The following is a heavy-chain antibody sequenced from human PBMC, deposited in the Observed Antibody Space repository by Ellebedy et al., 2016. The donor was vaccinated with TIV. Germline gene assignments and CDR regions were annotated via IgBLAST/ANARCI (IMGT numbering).Heavy chain of an antibody. CDR3: AKDATYSSSWYAGAGWFDP. Sequence: GESLKISXEASGFTFSNYAMSWVRQAPGKGLEWVSAISGDGTSTNYADSVKGRFSISRDNSKNTLFLQMDSLRVDDTALYYCAKDATYSSSWYAGAGWFDPWGQGTRVIVSS. V-gene: IGHV3-23*01. J-gene: IGHJ5*02. CDR2: ISGDGTST. CDR1: GFTFSNYA. D-gene: IGHD6-13*01.